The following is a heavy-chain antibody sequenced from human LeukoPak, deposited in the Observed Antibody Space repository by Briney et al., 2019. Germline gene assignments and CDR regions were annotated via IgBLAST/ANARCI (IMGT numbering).Heavy chain of an antibody. J-gene: IGHJ6*03. V-gene: IGHV4-59*01. CDR3: ARDGGKWNDDGYYHYMDV. D-gene: IGHD1-1*01. Sequence: SETLSLTCTVSGGSIGSYYWTWIRQSPGNGLEWIGYIAYSGSTNYNPSLKSRVTISVDTSKNQFSLKLRSVTAADTAVYYCARDGGKWNDDGYYHYMDVWGKGTTVTVSS. CDR1: GGSIGSYY. CDR2: IAYSGST.